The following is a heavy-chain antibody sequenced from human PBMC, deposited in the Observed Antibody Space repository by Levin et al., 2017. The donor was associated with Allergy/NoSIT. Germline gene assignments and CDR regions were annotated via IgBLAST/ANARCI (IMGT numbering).Heavy chain of an antibody. Sequence: GESLKISCQGSGYSFTSYWISWVRQMPGKGLEWMGRIDPSDSYTNYSPSFQGHVTISADKSISTAYLQWSSLKASDTAMYYCARKPQLWSPGTDAFDIWGQGTMVTVSS. CDR3: ARKPQLWSPGTDAFDI. V-gene: IGHV5-10-1*01. J-gene: IGHJ3*02. CDR2: IDPSDSYT. CDR1: GYSFTSYW. D-gene: IGHD5-18*01.